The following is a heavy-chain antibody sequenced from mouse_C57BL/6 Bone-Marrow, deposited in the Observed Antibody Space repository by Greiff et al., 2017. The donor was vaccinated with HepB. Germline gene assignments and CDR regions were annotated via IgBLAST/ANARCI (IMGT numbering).Heavy chain of an antibody. D-gene: IGHD1-1*01. CDR3: ARYYYGRWFAY. V-gene: IGHV1-26*01. J-gene: IGHJ3*01. CDR2: INPNNGGT. CDR1: GYTFTDYY. Sequence: VQLQQSGPELVKPGASVKISCKASGYTFTDYYMNWVKQSHGKSLEWIGDINPNNGGTSYNQKFKGKATLTVDKSSSTAYMELRSLTSEDSAVYYCARYYYGRWFAYWGQGTLVTVSA.